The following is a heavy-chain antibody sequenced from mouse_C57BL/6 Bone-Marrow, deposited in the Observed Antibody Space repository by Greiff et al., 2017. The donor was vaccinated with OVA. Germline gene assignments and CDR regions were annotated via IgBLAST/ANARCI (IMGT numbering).Heavy chain of an antibody. CDR3: ASGTNWADY. D-gene: IGHD4-1*01. V-gene: IGHV1-7*01. J-gene: IGHJ2*01. CDR2: INPSSGYT. CDR1: GYTFTSYW. Sequence: VQLQQSGAELAKPGASVKLSCKASGYTFTSYWMHWVKQRPGQGLEWIGYINPSSGYTKYNQKFKDKATLTADNSSSTAYMQLSSLTYEDSAVYYCASGTNWADYWGQGTTLTVSS.